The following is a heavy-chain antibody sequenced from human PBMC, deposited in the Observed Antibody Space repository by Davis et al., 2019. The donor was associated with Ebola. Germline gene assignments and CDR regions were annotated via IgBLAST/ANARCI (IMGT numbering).Heavy chain of an antibody. CDR1: GFTFSSYS. CDR3: AREVYYYDSSGYYYLYYFDY. Sequence: GGSLRLSCAASGFTFSSYSMNWVRQAPEKGLEWVSSISSSSSYIYYADSVKGRFTISRDNAKNSLYLQMNSLRAEDTAVYYCAREVYYYDSSGYYYLYYFDYWGQGTLVTVSS. J-gene: IGHJ4*02. D-gene: IGHD3-22*01. V-gene: IGHV3-21*01. CDR2: ISSSSSYI.